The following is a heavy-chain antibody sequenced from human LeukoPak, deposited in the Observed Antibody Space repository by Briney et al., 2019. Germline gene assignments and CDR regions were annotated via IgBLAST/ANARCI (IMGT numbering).Heavy chain of an antibody. CDR2: IYSGGST. V-gene: IGHV3-53*01. D-gene: IGHD5-12*01. CDR3: ARDLAAGYDDYFDY. Sequence: PGGSLRLSCAASGFTVSSNYMSWVRQPPWKGLEWVSVIYSGGSTYYAHSVKGRFTISRDNSKNTLYLQMNSVSAEDTAVYYCARDLAAGYDDYFDYWGQGTLVTVSS. CDR1: GFTVSSNY. J-gene: IGHJ4*02.